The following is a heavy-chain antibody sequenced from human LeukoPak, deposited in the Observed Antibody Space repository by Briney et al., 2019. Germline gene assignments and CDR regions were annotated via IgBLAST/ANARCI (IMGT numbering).Heavy chain of an antibody. V-gene: IGHV3-30*02. D-gene: IGHD6-6*01. J-gene: IGHJ4*02. CDR2: IRYDGSNK. CDR3: AKDRFSGQLVGVFDY. Sequence: PGGSLRLSCAASGFTFSSYGMHWVRQAPGKGLEWVAFIRYDGSNKYYADSVKGRFTISRDNSKNTLYLQMNSLRAEDTAVYYCAKDRFSGQLVGVFDYWGQGTLVTVSS. CDR1: GFTFSSYG.